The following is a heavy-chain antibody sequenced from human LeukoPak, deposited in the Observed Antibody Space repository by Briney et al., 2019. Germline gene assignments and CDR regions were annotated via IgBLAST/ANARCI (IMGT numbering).Heavy chain of an antibody. CDR2: ISSSSSYI. Sequence: GGSLRLSCAASGFTFSSYSMNWVRQAPGKGLEWVSSISSSSSYIYYADSVKGRFTISRDNAKKSLYLQMSSLRAEDTALYYCASRSSVAASGPGWGQGNLVTVSS. V-gene: IGHV3-21*01. CDR1: GFTFSSYS. J-gene: IGHJ4*02. CDR3: ASRSSVAASGPG. D-gene: IGHD2-15*01.